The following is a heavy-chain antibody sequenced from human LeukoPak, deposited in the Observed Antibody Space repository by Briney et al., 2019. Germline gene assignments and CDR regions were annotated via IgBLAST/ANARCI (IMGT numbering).Heavy chain of an antibody. CDR2: IYHSGST. V-gene: IGHV4-4*02. Sequence: SGTLSLTCAVSGGSISSSNWWSWVRQPPGKGLDWIGEIYHSGSTNYNPSLKSRVTISVDKSKNQFSLKLSSVTAADTAVYYCASNYYDSSGYQGDYWGQGTLVTVSS. J-gene: IGHJ4*02. D-gene: IGHD3-22*01. CDR3: ASNYYDSSGYQGDY. CDR1: GGSISSSNW.